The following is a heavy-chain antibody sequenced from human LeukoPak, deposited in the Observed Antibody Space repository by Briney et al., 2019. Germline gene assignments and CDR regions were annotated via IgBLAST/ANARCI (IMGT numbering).Heavy chain of an antibody. CDR2: IRYDGSNK. J-gene: IGHJ6*03. V-gene: IGHV3-30*02. D-gene: IGHD2-2*01. CDR1: GFTFSTYG. CDR3: AKGYGCSYTSCNRDFYYFYMDV. Sequence: HPGGSLRLSCAASGFTFSTYGMHWVRQAPGKGLEWVAFIRYDGSNKYYADSVKGRFTISRDNSKNTLYLQMNSLRAEDTAVYYCAKGYGCSYTSCNRDFYYFYMDVWGKGTTVTVSS.